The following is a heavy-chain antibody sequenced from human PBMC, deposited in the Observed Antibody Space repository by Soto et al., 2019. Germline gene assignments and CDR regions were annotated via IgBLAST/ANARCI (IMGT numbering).Heavy chain of an antibody. V-gene: IGHV4-61*01. D-gene: IGHD6-13*01. CDR1: GDSVTSRSYY. J-gene: IGHJ5*02. CDR3: ARGNIAASGTKFDP. Sequence: QVQLQESGPGLVKPSETLSLTCTVSGDSVTSRSYYWTWVRQPPGKGLEWIGYIYYSGNINYNPSLKSRVTISVYTSTKQFSLKLTSVTAADTAIYYCARGNIAASGTKFDPWGQGILFTVSS. CDR2: IYYSGNI.